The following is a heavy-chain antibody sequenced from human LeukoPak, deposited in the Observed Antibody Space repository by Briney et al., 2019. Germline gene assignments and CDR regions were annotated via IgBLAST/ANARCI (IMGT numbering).Heavy chain of an antibody. D-gene: IGHD1-1*01. V-gene: IGHV4-38-2*01. CDR1: GYSISSGYY. Sequence: SETLSLTCAVSGYSISSGYYWGWIRQPPGKGLEWIGSIYHSGSTYYNPSLKSRVTISVDTSKNQFSLKLSSVTAADTAVYYCARRSGNVFDHWGQGTLVTVSS. CDR3: ARRSGNVFDH. J-gene: IGHJ5*02. CDR2: IYHSGST.